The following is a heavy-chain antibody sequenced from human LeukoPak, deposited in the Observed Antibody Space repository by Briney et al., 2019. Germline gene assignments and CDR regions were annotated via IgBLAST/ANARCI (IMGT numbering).Heavy chain of an antibody. CDR1: GGSISSSSYY. Sequence: SETLSLTCTVSGGSISSSSYYWGWIRQPPGKGLEWIGSIYYSGSTYYNPSLKSRVTISVDTSKNQFSLKLSSVTAADTSVYYCTFGLYDFDYWGQGALVTVSS. V-gene: IGHV4-39*07. J-gene: IGHJ4*02. CDR2: IYYSGST. CDR3: TFGLYDFDY. D-gene: IGHD5/OR15-5a*01.